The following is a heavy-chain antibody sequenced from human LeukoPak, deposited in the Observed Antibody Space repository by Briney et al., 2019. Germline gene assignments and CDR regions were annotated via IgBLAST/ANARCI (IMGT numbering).Heavy chain of an antibody. V-gene: IGHV3-23*01. J-gene: IGHJ4*02. CDR2: ITSGFTP. CDR3: AKDYSDSRVGDVFFEY. Sequence: GGSLRLSCAASGFRFSDYYMSWFRQAPGKGLEWVSGITSGFTPHYADSVKGRFTISRDNSKNTFHLQMNSLRAEDTAVYYCAKDYSDSRVGDVFFEYWGQGTLVTVSS. D-gene: IGHD1-26*01. CDR1: GFRFSDYY.